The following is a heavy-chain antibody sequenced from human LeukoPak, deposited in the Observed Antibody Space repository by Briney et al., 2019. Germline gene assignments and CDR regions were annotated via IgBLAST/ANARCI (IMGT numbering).Heavy chain of an antibody. CDR2: ISGSGGST. J-gene: IGHJ4*02. CDR1: GFTLSDHY. Sequence: GGSLRLSCAASGFTLSDHYIDWVRQAPGKGLEWVSTISGSGGSTYYADSVKGRFTISRDNSKKTLYLQMNTLRADDTAVYYCATRTYYESSGSSPNPPCWGQGALVSVSS. D-gene: IGHD3-22*01. CDR3: ATRTYYESSGSSPNPPC. V-gene: IGHV3-23*01.